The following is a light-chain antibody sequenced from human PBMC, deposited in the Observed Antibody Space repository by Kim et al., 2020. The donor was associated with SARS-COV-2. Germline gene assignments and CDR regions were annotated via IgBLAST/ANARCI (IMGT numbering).Light chain of an antibody. J-gene: IGKJ4*01. CDR3: QQYDNPPLT. CDR2: DAS. Sequence: DIQMTQSPSSLSASVGDRVTITCQASQDISNYLNWYQQKPGKAPKHLIYDASNLETGVPSRFSGSGSGTEFTFTISSLQPEDIATYYCQQYDNPPLTFGGGTKVDIK. V-gene: IGKV1-33*01. CDR1: QDISNY.